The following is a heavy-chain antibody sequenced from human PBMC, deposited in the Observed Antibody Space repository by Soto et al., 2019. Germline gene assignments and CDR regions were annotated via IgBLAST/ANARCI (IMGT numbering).Heavy chain of an antibody. CDR2: IYPGDSDT. Sequence: PGESLKISCKGSGYSFTSYWIGWVRQMPGKGLEWMGIIYPGDSDTRYSPSFQGQVTISADKSISTAYLQWSSLKASDTAMYYCARRMVRGVIIGPTSYGMDVWGQGTTVTVSS. CDR1: GYSFTSYW. CDR3: ARRMVRGVIIGPTSYGMDV. J-gene: IGHJ6*02. D-gene: IGHD3-10*01. V-gene: IGHV5-51*01.